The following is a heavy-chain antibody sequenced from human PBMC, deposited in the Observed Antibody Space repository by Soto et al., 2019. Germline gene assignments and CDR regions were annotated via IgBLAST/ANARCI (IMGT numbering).Heavy chain of an antibody. CDR1: GFTFSSYG. V-gene: IGHV3-33*01. J-gene: IGHJ4*02. CDR3: ARELGYGDSDY. CDR2: IWYDGSNK. D-gene: IGHD4-17*01. Sequence: ESGGGVVQPGRSLRLSCAASGFTFSSYGMHWVRQAPGKGLEWVAVIWYDGSNKYYADSVKGRFTISRDNSKNTLYLQMNSLRAEDTAVYYCARELGYGDSDYWGQGTLVTVSS.